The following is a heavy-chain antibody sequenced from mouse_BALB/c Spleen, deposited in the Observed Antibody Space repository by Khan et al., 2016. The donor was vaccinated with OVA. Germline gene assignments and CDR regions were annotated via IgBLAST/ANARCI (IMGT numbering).Heavy chain of an antibody. CDR1: GYSITSDYA. CDR2: ISYSGST. V-gene: IGHV3-2*02. CDR3: ASELGRYYALDY. J-gene: IGHJ4*01. D-gene: IGHD4-1*01. Sequence: EVQLQESGPGLVKPSQSLSLTCTVTGYSITSDYAWNWIRQFPGNKLEWMGYISYSGSTTYDPSLKSRFSITRDTSKDQFFLQLKSVTSEDTATYYCASELGRYYALDYWGQGTSVTVSS.